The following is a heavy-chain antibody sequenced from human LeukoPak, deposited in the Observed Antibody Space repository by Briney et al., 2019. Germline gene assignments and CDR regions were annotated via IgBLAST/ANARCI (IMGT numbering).Heavy chain of an antibody. CDR1: GFTFDDYA. D-gene: IGHD1-26*01. V-gene: IGHV3-9*01. CDR3: AKAVSYYYFDY. CDR2: TSWNSGSI. J-gene: IGHJ4*02. Sequence: TGGSLRLSCAAPGFTFDDYAMHWVRQAPGKGLEWVSGTSWNSGSIGYADSVKGRFTISRDNAKNSLYLQMNSLRAEDTALYYCAKAVSYYYFDYWGQGTLVTVSS.